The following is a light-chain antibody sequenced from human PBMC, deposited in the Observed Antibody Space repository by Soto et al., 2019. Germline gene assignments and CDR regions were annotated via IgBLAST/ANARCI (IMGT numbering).Light chain of an antibody. Sequence: DIQMTQSPSSLSASVGDRVTITCQASQDIDKYLNWYQQKPGKAPKLLIDDVTNLETGVPSRFSGRGSGTHFTFTIGSLRPEDIATYYCQQYYDSPITFGHGTRLEIK. CDR3: QQYYDSPIT. J-gene: IGKJ5*01. CDR1: QDIDKY. V-gene: IGKV1-33*01. CDR2: DVT.